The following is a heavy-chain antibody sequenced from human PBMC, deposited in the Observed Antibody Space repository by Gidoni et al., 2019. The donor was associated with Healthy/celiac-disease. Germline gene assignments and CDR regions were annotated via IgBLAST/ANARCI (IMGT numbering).Heavy chain of an antibody. J-gene: IGHJ4*02. CDR2: ISWNSGSI. Sequence: EVQLVESGGGLVQPGRSLRRSCAASGFTLDDYAMHWVRQAPGKGLEGVSGISWNSGSIGYADSVKGRFTISRDNAKNSLYLQMNSLRAEDTALYYCAKELLWFGELSPPLFDYWGQGTLVTVSS. CDR1: GFTLDDYA. CDR3: AKELLWFGELSPPLFDY. D-gene: IGHD3-10*01. V-gene: IGHV3-9*01.